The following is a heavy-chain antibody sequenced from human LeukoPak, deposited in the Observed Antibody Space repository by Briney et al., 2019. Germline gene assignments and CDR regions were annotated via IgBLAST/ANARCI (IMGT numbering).Heavy chain of an antibody. D-gene: IGHD1-14*01. CDR3: APYGTTGNWFDP. CDR1: GGTFSSYA. Sequence: SVKVSCTASGGTFSSYAISWVRQAPGQGLEWMGRIIPIFGIANYAQKFQGRVTITADKSTSTAYMELSSLRSEDTAVYYCAPYGTTGNWFDPWGQGTLVTVSS. CDR2: IIPIFGIA. J-gene: IGHJ5*02. V-gene: IGHV1-69*04.